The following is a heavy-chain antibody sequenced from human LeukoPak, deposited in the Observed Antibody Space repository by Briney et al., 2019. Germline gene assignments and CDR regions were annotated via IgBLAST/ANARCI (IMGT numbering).Heavy chain of an antibody. CDR1: GFTFSSYG. CDR3: AKDSDRLLLWFGELFNWLDP. V-gene: IGHV3-30*02. D-gene: IGHD3-10*01. Sequence: GGSLRLSCAASGFTFSSYGMHWVRQAPGKGLEWVAFIRYDGSNKYYADSVKGRFTISRDNSKNTLYLQMNSLRAEDTAVYYCAKDSDRLLLWFGELFNWLDPWGQGTLVTVSS. CDR2: IRYDGSNK. J-gene: IGHJ5*02.